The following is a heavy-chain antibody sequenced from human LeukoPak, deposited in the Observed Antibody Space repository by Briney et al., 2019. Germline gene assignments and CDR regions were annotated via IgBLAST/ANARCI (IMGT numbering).Heavy chain of an antibody. CDR1: DGSISSSNYY. V-gene: IGHV4-39*01. CDR3: ARRGLAVAAH. Sequence: SETLSLTCTVSDGSISSSNYYWAWIRQPPGKGLEWIGSIYYGGTTYYSPSLKSRVTISADSSKNQFSLRLTSVSAADTAVYYCARRGLAVAAHWGQGSLVTVSS. J-gene: IGHJ4*02. CDR2: IYYGGTT. D-gene: IGHD6-19*01.